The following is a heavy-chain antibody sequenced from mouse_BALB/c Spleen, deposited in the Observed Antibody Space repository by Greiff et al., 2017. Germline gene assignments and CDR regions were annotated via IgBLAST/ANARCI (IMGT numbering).Heavy chain of an antibody. J-gene: IGHJ4*01. CDR2: INPDSSTI. CDR1: GFDFSRYW. Sequence: EVKLVESGGGLVQPGGSLKLSCAASGFDFSRYWMSWVRQAPGKGLEWIGEINPDSSTINYTPSLKDKFIISRDNAKNTLYLQMSKVRSEDTALYYCARRSYDHYYAMDYWGQGTSVTVSS. V-gene: IGHV4-1*02. CDR3: ARRSYDHYYAMDY. D-gene: IGHD2-3*01.